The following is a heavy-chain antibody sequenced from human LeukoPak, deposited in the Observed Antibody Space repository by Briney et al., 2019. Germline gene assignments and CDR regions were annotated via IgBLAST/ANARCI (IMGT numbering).Heavy chain of an antibody. D-gene: IGHD4-11*01. Sequence: SVKVSCKASGGTFISYTISWVRQAPGQGLEWMGRIIPILGIANYAQKFQGRVTITADKSTSTAYTELSSLSSEDTGVYYCARDLLRESNYWFDPWGQGTLVTVSS. J-gene: IGHJ5*02. CDR2: IIPILGIA. CDR1: GGTFISYT. CDR3: ARDLLRESNYWFDP. V-gene: IGHV1-69*04.